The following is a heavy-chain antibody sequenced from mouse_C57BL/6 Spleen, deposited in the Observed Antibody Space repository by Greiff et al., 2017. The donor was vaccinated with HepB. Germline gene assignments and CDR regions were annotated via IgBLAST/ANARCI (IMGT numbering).Heavy chain of an antibody. CDR1: GFNIKDDY. Sequence: EVQLQQSGAELVRPGASVKLSCTASGFNIKDDYMHWVKQRPEQGLEWIGWIDPENGDTEYASKFQGKATITADTSSNTAYLQLSSLTSEDTAVYYCTTPIYYYGSSPFAYWGQGTLVTVSA. V-gene: IGHV14-4*01. CDR2: IDPENGDT. J-gene: IGHJ3*01. D-gene: IGHD1-1*01. CDR3: TTPIYYYGSSPFAY.